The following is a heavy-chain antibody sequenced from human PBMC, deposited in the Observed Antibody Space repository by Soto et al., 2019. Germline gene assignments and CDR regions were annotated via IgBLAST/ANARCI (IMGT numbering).Heavy chain of an antibody. J-gene: IGHJ6*03. CDR3: ARLVTENPLEYATFSYYYYYYMDV. V-gene: IGHV4-59*08. Sequence: SETLSLTCTVSGGSISSYYWSWIRQPPGKGLEWIGYIYYSGSTNYNPSLKSRVTISVDTSKNQFSLKLSSVTAADTAVYYCARLVTENPLEYATFSYYYYYYMDVWGKGTTVTVSS. D-gene: IGHD2-8*01. CDR2: IYYSGST. CDR1: GGSISSYY.